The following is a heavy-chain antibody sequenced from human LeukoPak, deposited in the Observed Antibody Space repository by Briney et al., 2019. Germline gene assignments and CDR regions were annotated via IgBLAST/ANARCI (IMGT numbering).Heavy chain of an antibody. CDR3: ARGSGYYYYYYMDV. Sequence: PSETLSLTCTVSGGSISSGDYYWSWIRQPPGKGLEWIGYIYYSGSTYYNPSLKSRVTISVDTSKNQFSLKLSSVTAADTAVYYCARGSGYYYYYYMDVWGKGTTVTVSS. D-gene: IGHD2-15*01. CDR1: GGSISSGDYY. CDR2: IYYSGST. V-gene: IGHV4-30-4*08. J-gene: IGHJ6*03.